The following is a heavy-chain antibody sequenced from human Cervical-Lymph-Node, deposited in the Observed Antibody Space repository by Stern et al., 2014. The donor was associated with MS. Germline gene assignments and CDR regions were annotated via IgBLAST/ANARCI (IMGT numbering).Heavy chain of an antibody. Sequence: ESGPALVKPTQTLTLTCTFSGFSLATSGVRVSWIRQPPGKALEWLARIDWDAKTSYNKSLVTRPTISKDTTNNKVDLTMTSVGPVDAAAYYCARMMGSGYRRYFDYWGQGTPVTVS. J-gene: IGHJ4*02. CDR2: IDWDAKT. CDR3: ARMMGSGYRRYFDY. CDR1: GFSLATSGVR. D-gene: IGHD3-3*01. V-gene: IGHV2-70*04.